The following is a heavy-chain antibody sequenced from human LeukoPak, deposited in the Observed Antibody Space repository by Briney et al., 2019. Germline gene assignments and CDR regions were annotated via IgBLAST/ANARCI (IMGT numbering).Heavy chain of an antibody. J-gene: IGHJ4*02. V-gene: IGHV3-30*14. CDR2: LSSDGSKK. CDR3: ARERLRGVAPDY. CDR1: GFTFSSYA. Sequence: GRSLRLSCAASGFTFSSYAMYWVRQAPGKGLEWVAVLSSDGSKKYYADSVQGRFTISRDSSKNTLYLQMNSLRAGDTAVYYCARERLRGVAPDYWGQGTLATVSS. D-gene: IGHD3-10*01.